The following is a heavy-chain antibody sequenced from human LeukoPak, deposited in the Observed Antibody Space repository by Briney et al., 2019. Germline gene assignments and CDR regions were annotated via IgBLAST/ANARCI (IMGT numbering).Heavy chain of an antibody. Sequence: SVNVSCKASGYTFTSYGISWVRQAPGQGLEWMGGIIPIFGTANYAQKFQGRVTITTDESTSTAYMELSSLRSEDTAVYYCASAYYDFWSGYRDYWGQGTLVTVSS. D-gene: IGHD3-3*01. CDR3: ASAYYDFWSGYRDY. CDR2: IIPIFGTA. V-gene: IGHV1-69*05. CDR1: GYTFTSYG. J-gene: IGHJ4*02.